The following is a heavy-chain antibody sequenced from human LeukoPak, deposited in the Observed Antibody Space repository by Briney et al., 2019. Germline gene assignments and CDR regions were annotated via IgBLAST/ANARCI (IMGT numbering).Heavy chain of an antibody. J-gene: IGHJ4*02. CDR2: ISSSSSYI. Sequence: GGSLRLSCAASGFTFSSYSMNWVRQAPGKGLEWVSSISSSSSYIYYADSMKGRFTISRDNAKNSLYLQMNSLRAEDTAVYYCARETAAIYFDYWGQGTLVTVSS. CDR3: ARETAAIYFDY. D-gene: IGHD6-25*01. CDR1: GFTFSSYS. V-gene: IGHV3-21*01.